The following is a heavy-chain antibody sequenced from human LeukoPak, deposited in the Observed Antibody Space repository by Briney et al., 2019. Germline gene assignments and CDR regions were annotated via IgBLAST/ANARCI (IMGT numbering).Heavy chain of an antibody. D-gene: IGHD3-22*01. V-gene: IGHV4-34*01. CDR1: GGSFSGYY. CDR2: INHSGST. J-gene: IGHJ4*02. CDR3: ARGPAYYYDSSGYY. Sequence: SETLSLTCAVYGGSFSGYYWSWIRQPPGKGLEWIGEINHSGSTNYNPSLKSRVTISVDTSKNQFSLKLSSVTAADMAVYYCARGPAYYYDSSGYYWGQGTLVTVSS.